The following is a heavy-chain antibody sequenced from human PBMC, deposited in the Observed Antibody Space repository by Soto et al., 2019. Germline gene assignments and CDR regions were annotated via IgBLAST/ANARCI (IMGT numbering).Heavy chain of an antibody. J-gene: IGHJ4*02. CDR2: TSGSGGST. D-gene: IGHD1-26*01. V-gene: IGHV3-23*01. CDR1: GFTFSSYA. CDR3: ARGGSGSYYDY. Sequence: EVQLLESGGGLVQPGGSLRLSCAASGFTFSSYAMRWVRQAPVKGLEGVSATSGSGGSTYYADSVKGRFTISRDNSKNSLYLQINSLRAEDTAVYYCARGGSGSYYDYWGQGTLVTVSS.